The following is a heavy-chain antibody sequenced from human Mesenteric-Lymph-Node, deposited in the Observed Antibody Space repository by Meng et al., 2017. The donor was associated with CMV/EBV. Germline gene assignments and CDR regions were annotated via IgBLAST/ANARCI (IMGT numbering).Heavy chain of an antibody. CDR1: GFTLRSYS. CDR2: ITVDYT. D-gene: IGHD1-26*01. J-gene: IGHJ4*02. V-gene: IGHV3-21*06. CDR3: TRIPPYRVYFDY. Sequence: GGSLRLSCTASGFTLRSYSMNWFRQAPGKGLEWVSSITVDYTSYAESVKGRFTISSDNAENSLFLQMNSLRAEDTAVYYCTRIPPYRVYFDYWGQGTLVTVSS.